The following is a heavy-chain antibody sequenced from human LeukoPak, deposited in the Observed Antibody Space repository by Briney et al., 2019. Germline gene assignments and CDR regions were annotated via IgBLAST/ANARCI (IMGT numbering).Heavy chain of an antibody. V-gene: IGHV1-3*01. CDR2: INGGNGNT. CDR1: GYTFTTYA. J-gene: IGHJ6*02. Sequence: ASVKVSCKASGYTFTTYAMHWVRQAPGQRLEWMGWINGGNGNTKYSQKFQDRVTFTRDTSASTAYMELSSLRSEDTAVYYCVRDEIEELLTGWGGMDVWGQGTTVTVSS. CDR3: VRDEIEELLTGWGGMDV. D-gene: IGHD3-10*01.